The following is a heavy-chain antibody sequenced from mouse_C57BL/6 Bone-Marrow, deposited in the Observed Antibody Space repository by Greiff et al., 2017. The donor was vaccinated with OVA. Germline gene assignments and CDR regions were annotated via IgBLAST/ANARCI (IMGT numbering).Heavy chain of an antibody. V-gene: IGHV5-4*01. D-gene: IGHD2-3*01. J-gene: IGHJ2*01. CDR3: ARDEKGAGGYYVVGFDY. CDR1: GFTFSSYA. CDR2: ISDGGSYT. Sequence: EVKVVESGGGLVKPGGSLKLSCAASGFTFSSYAMSWVRQTPGKRLEWVATISDGGSYTYYPDNVKGRFTLSRDNATNNLYLQLSNLKSEDTAMYYCARDEKGAGGYYVVGFDYWGQGTTLTVSS.